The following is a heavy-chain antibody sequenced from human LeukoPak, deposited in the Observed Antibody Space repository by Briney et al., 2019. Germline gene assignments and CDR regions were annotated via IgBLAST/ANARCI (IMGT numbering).Heavy chain of an antibody. CDR1: GFTFSSYE. CDR3: ARGGQSLITGTMARS. J-gene: IGHJ4*02. D-gene: IGHD1-20*01. CDR2: ISSSSSYT. Sequence: PGGSLRLSCAASGFTFSSYEMNWVRQAPGKGLEWVSYISSSSSYTNYADSVKGRFTISRDNAKNSLYLQMNSLRAEDTAVYYCARGGQSLITGTMARSWGQGTLVTVSS. V-gene: IGHV3-21*05.